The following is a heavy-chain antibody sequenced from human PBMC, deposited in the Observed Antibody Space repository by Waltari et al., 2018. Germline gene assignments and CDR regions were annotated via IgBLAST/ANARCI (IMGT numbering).Heavy chain of an antibody. CDR3: AHMEDYDFWSGYYDDYYYMDV. D-gene: IGHD3-3*01. V-gene: IGHV2-5*01. Sequence: ITLKESGPTLVNPTQTLTLTCTFSGFSLSTSGVGVVWIRQPPAKALEWLALIYWNDDKRYSPSLKSRRTLTKDTSKNQVVLTMTNIEPVDTATYYCAHMEDYDFWSGYYDDYYYMDVWGKGTTVTISS. J-gene: IGHJ6*03. CDR1: GFSLSTSGVG. CDR2: IYWNDDK.